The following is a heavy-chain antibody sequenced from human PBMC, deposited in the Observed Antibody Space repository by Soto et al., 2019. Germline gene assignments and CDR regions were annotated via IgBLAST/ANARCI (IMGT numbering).Heavy chain of an antibody. CDR3: ARGPPLGSGWSEGY. D-gene: IGHD6-19*01. Sequence: QVQLQQWGAGLLKPSETLSLTCAVYGGSFSGYYWSWIRQPPGKGLEWIGEINHSGSTNYNPSLKSRVTISVDTSKNQFSLKLSSVTAADTAVYYCARGPPLGSGWSEGYWGQGTLVTVSS. V-gene: IGHV4-34*01. J-gene: IGHJ4*02. CDR2: INHSGST. CDR1: GGSFSGYY.